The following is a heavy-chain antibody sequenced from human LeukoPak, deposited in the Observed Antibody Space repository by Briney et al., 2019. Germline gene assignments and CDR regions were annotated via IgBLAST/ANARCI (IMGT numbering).Heavy chain of an antibody. J-gene: IGHJ4*02. CDR3: ARDRGYSGYAEYYFDY. CDR1: GFTFTNYG. CDR2: ISAHNGNT. V-gene: IGHV1-18*01. D-gene: IGHD5-12*01. Sequence: AASVKVSCKASGFTFTNYGFSWVRQAPGQGLEWMGWISAHNGNTKNAQKVQGRVTMTTDTSTRTAYMELRSLRSDDTAVYYCARDRGYSGYAEYYFDYWGQGTLVTVSS.